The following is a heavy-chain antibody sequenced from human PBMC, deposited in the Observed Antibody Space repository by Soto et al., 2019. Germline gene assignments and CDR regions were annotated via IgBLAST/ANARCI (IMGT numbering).Heavy chain of an antibody. Sequence: EVQLVESGGGLVKPGGSLRLSCAGSGFTFSSYSTNWVRQAPGKGLEWVSSISSTSNYRYYTDSVEGRFTISRDNAKNSLYLQMNSRRAEDRAVYYCARARDGYNDLLFDYWGQGTLVSVSS. V-gene: IGHV3-21*01. CDR3: ARARDGYNDLLFDY. CDR1: GFTFSSYS. D-gene: IGHD5-12*01. J-gene: IGHJ4*02. CDR2: ISSTSNYR.